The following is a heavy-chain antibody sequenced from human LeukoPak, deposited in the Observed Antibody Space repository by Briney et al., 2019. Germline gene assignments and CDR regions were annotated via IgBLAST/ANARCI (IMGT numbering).Heavy chain of an antibody. CDR1: GGTFSSYA. Sequence: ASVKVSCKASGGTFSSYAISWVRQAPGQGLEWMGRIIPILGIANYAQKFQGRVTITADKSTSTAYMELSSLRSEDTAVYYCAREKIAAAESWFDPWGQGTLVTVSS. CDR2: IIPILGIA. D-gene: IGHD6-13*01. J-gene: IGHJ5*02. CDR3: AREKIAAAESWFDP. V-gene: IGHV1-69*04.